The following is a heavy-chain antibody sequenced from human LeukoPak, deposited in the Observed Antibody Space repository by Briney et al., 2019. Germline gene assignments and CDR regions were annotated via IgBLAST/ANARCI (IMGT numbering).Heavy chain of an antibody. Sequence: ASVKVSCKASGGTFSSYAISWVRQAPGQGLEWMGWISAYNGNTNYAQKLQGRVTMTKDTSTSTAYMELRSLRSDDTAVYYCARVGATELHNFDYWGQGTLVTVSS. CDR3: ARVGATELHNFDY. CDR2: ISAYNGNT. J-gene: IGHJ4*02. CDR1: GGTFSSYA. V-gene: IGHV1-18*01. D-gene: IGHD1-26*01.